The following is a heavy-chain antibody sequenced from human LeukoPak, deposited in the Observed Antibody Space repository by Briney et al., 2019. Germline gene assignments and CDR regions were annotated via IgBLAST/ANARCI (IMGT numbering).Heavy chain of an antibody. CDR3: ARQLGVNTFHY. D-gene: IGHD3-22*01. Sequence: GESLKISCQGSGYSFTSYWIGWVRQMPGKGLEWMGIIYPGDSDTRYSPSFQGQVTISADKSITTAYLQWSSLKASDTAIYYCARQLGVNTFHYWGQGTLVTVSS. J-gene: IGHJ4*02. V-gene: IGHV5-51*01. CDR2: IYPGDSDT. CDR1: GYSFTSYW.